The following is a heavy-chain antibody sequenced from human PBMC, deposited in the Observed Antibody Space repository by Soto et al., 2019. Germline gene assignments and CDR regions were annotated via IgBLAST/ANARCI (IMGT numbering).Heavy chain of an antibody. CDR1: VFSRRSPGLG. V-gene: IGHV2-5*01. J-gene: IGHJ4*02. CDR2: IFWTNDF. CDR3: PHRRDVYSYSVAEFDS. D-gene: IGHD4-4*01. Sequence: QITLKESGQTLVKPTQNLTLTGTLSVFSRRSPGLGVGWIRLTPGKALERRALIFWTNDFRYTPTLRIRLTSTNDTSKNQVGLTMTNVDPVDIGTYYSPHRRDVYSYSVAEFDSLGQGTLGSVSS.